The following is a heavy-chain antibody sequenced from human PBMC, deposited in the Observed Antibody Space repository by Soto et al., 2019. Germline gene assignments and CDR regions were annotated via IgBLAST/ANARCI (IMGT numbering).Heavy chain of an antibody. CDR3: ARERGVSNWYSAESFPY. CDR1: GYIFSNYG. V-gene: IGHV1-18*01. Sequence: GSSVKVSCKASGYIFSNYGISWVRQAPGQGLEWMGWISTYNANTYYAQKFQGRVTMTTDTSTSKAYMELRSLRSDDTAVFYCARERGVSNWYSAESFPYRGQGTLVPVSS. J-gene: IGHJ1*01. D-gene: IGHD6-13*01. CDR2: ISTYNANT.